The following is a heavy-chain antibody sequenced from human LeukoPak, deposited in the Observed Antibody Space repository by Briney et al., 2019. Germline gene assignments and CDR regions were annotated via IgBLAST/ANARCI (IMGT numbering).Heavy chain of an antibody. CDR1: GYTFTSYY. V-gene: IGHV1-46*01. J-gene: IGHJ4*02. CDR2: INPSGGST. Sequence: GASVNVSCKASGYTFTSYYMHWVRQAPGQGLEWMGIINPSGGSTSYAQKFQGRVTITRDTSASTAYMELSSLRSEDTAVYYCARGAGDCSSTSCYVDGFAFDYWGQGTLVTVSS. D-gene: IGHD2-2*01. CDR3: ARGAGDCSSTSCYVDGFAFDY.